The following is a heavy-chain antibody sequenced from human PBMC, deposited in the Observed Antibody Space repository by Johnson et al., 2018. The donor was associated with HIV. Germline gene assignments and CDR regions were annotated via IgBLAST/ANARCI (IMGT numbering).Heavy chain of an antibody. CDR1: GLTFSNYG. J-gene: IGHJ3*02. CDR2: ISYDGSNK. CDR3: AREGDYGSSLGAFDI. D-gene: IGHD4-17*01. V-gene: IGHV3-30*03. Sequence: VQLVESGGGVVQPGRSLRLSCAASGLTFSNYGMHWVRQAPGKGLEWVAVISYDGSNKYYADSVKGRFTISRDNSKNTLYLQMNSLRAEDTAVYYCAREGDYGSSLGAFDIWGQGTKVTVSS.